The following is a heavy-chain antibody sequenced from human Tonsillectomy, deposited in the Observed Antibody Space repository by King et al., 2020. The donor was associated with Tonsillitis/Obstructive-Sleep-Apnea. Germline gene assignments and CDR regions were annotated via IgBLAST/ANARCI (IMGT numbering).Heavy chain of an antibody. Sequence: QLQESGPGLVKPSGTLSLTCGVSGGSISIDKWWSWVRQTPGKGLEWIGEIYHSGSTNYNPSLKSRVTISVDKSRSQFSLRLTSLTAADTALYYCARGAKSSGRDAFDLWGRGTMVTVSS. V-gene: IGHV4-4*02. CDR3: ARGAKSSGRDAFDL. CDR1: GGSISIDKW. J-gene: IGHJ3*01. CDR2: IYHSGST. D-gene: IGHD6-19*01.